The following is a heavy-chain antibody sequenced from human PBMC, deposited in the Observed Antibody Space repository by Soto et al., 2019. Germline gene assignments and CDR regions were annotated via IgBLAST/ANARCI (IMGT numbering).Heavy chain of an antibody. Sequence: GSLRLSCAASGFTFSSYSMNWVRQAPGKGLEWVSSISSSSDYIYYADSVKGRFTISRDNSKNTLYLQMNSLRAEDTAVYYCAKDLGLLGYSSCFDYWGQGTLVTVSS. D-gene: IGHD3-22*01. CDR3: AKDLGLLGYSSCFDY. CDR2: ISSSSDYI. J-gene: IGHJ4*02. V-gene: IGHV3-21*01. CDR1: GFTFSSYS.